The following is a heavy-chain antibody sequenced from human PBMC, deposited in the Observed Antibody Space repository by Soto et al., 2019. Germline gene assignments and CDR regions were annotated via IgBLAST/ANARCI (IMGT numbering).Heavy chain of an antibody. CDR1: GFRFTIFA. J-gene: IGHJ3*02. CDR3: AKDRMDHNSVWDPFDI. CDR2: IGGGDT. D-gene: IGHD1-20*01. V-gene: IGHV3-23*01. Sequence: GGSLRLSCAASGFRFTIFAMSWVRQAPGKGLEWVSGIGGGDTYYADSVKGRFTISRDNSRNTVELKMNSLRAEDTAVYYCAKDRMDHNSVWDPFDIWGRGTMVTVSS.